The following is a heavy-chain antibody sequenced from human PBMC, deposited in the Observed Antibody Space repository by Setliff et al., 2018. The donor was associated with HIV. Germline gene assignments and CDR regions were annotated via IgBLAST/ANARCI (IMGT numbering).Heavy chain of an antibody. CDR3: TRGRGIIGALVY. CDR2: IIPIFSTS. Sequence: SVKVSCKASGYSFARYGLSWVRQAPGQGLEWMGWIIPIFSTSNYAQRFQGRVTITADESTSTAYMELYNLRSEDTAMYYCTRGRGIIGALVYWGQGTLVTVSS. CDR1: GYSFARYG. V-gene: IGHV1-69*13. J-gene: IGHJ4*02. D-gene: IGHD2-21*01.